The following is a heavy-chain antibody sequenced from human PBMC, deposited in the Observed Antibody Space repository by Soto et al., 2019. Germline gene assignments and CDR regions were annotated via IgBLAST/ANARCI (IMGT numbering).Heavy chain of an antibody. D-gene: IGHD3-9*01. V-gene: IGHV3-7*01. CDR2: IKQDGSEK. CDR1: GFTFSSYW. J-gene: IGHJ3*02. Sequence: GSLRLSCAASGFTFSSYWMRWFRQAPGKGLEWVANIKQDGSEKYYVDSVKGRFTISRDNAKNSLYLQMNSLRAEDTAVYYCARVRYFDWSDAFDIWGQGTMVTVSS. CDR3: ARVRYFDWSDAFDI.